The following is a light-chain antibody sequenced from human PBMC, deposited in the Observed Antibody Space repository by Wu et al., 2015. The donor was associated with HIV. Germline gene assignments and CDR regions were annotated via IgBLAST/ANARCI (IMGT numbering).Light chain of an antibody. Sequence: ASVGDRVTITCRASQAIGTHLAWYQQKPGKIPKLLITAASTLQSGVPTRFSGGGSGTDFTLTISSLQPEDVATYYCQKYNSVPWTFGQGTKVEIK. CDR2: AAS. V-gene: IGKV1-27*01. CDR1: QAIGTH. CDR3: QKYNSVPWT. J-gene: IGKJ1*01.